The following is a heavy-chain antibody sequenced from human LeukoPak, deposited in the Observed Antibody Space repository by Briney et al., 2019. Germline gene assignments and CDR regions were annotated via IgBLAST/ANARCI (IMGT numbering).Heavy chain of an antibody. V-gene: IGHV1-18*04. Sequence: GASVKVSCKASGYSFPSYGISWVRQAPGQGLEWMGWISTYSGNTNYAQKFQGRVTMTTDTSTTTAYMELRSLRSDDTAVYYCARNSYDYIWGNYRTPDYWGQGTLVTVSP. CDR3: ARNSYDYIWGNYRTPDY. CDR2: ISTYSGNT. J-gene: IGHJ4*02. CDR1: GYSFPSYG. D-gene: IGHD3-16*02.